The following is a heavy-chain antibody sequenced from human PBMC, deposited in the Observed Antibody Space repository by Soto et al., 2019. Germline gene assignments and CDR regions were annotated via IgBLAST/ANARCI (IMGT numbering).Heavy chain of an antibody. CDR3: AKDGAAAGIYYYYGMDV. V-gene: IGHV3-23*01. CDR1: GFTFSSYA. Sequence: GGFLRLSCAASGFTFSSYAMSWVRQAPGKGLEWVSAISGSGGSTYYADSVKGRFTISRDNSKNTLYLQMNSLRAEDTAVYYCAKDGAAAGIYYYYGMDVWGQGTTVTVSS. J-gene: IGHJ6*02. D-gene: IGHD6-13*01. CDR2: ISGSGGST.